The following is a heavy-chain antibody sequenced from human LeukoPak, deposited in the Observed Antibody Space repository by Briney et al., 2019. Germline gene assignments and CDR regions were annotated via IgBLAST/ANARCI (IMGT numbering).Heavy chain of an antibody. CDR2: ISSSSSYI. V-gene: IGHV3-21*01. Sequence: GGSLRLSCAASGFTFSSYSMNWVRQAPGKGLEWVSSISSSSSYIYYADSVKGRFTISRDNAKNSLYLQMNSLRAEDTAVYYCARAYDSSGYYYYGMDVWAKGPRSPSP. CDR1: GFTFSSYS. CDR3: ARAYDSSGYYYYGMDV. J-gene: IGHJ6*02. D-gene: IGHD3-22*01.